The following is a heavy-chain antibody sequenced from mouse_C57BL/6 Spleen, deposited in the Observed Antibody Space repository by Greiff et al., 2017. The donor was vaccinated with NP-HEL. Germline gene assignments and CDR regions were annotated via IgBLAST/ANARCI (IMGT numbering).Heavy chain of an antibody. CDR3: SRGSVRYYGSSLAWFAY. V-gene: IGHV3-6*01. Sequence: EVQLQESGPGLVKPSQSLSLTCSVPGYSITSGYYWNWIRQFPGNKLEWMGYISYDGSNNYNPSLKNRISITRDTSKNQFFLKLKSLTTEYTATYYCSRGSVRYYGSSLAWFAYWGQGTLVTVSA. CDR1: GYSITSGYY. J-gene: IGHJ3*01. CDR2: ISYDGSN. D-gene: IGHD1-1*01.